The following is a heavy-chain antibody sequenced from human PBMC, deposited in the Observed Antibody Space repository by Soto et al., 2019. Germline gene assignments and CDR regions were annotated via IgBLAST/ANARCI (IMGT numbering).Heavy chain of an antibody. V-gene: IGHV4-31*03. CDR2: IYYSGST. D-gene: IGHD4-17*01. CDR1: GGSISSGGYY. Sequence: SSEALSLTCTVSGGSISSGGYYWSWIRQHPGKGLEWIGYIYYSGSTYYNPSLKSRVTISVDTSRNQFSLKLTSVTAADTAVYYCARLNKPSVYGDYYVGWFDPWGQGTLVTVSS. CDR3: ARLNKPSVYGDYYVGWFDP. J-gene: IGHJ5*02.